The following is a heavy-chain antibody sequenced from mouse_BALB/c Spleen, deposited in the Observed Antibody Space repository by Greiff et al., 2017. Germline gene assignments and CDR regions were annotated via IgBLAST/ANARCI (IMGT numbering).Heavy chain of an antibody. CDR2: IDPENGDT. V-gene: IGHV14-4*02. CDR1: GFNIKDYY. J-gene: IGHJ3*01. CDR3: NAERTFFAY. Sequence: VQLQQSGAELVRSGASVKLSCTASGFNIKDYYMHWVKQRPEQGLEWIGWIDPENGDTEYAPKFQGKATMTADTSSNTAYLQLSSLTSEDTAVYYCNAERTFFAYRGQGTLVTVSA.